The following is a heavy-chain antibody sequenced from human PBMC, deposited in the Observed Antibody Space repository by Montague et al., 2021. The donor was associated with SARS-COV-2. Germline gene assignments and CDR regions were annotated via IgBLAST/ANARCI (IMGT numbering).Heavy chain of an antibody. J-gene: IGHJ4*02. Sequence: SLRLSCAASGFTFSRYGMHWVRQAPGKGLEWVAVIWYDGSNKYYADSVKGRFTISRDNSKNTLYLQMNSLRAEDTAVYYCARDYDFLTGYYFDYWGQGTLVTVSS. CDR2: IWYDGSNK. CDR1: GFTFSRYG. V-gene: IGHV3-33*01. D-gene: IGHD3/OR15-3a*01. CDR3: ARDYDFLTGYYFDY.